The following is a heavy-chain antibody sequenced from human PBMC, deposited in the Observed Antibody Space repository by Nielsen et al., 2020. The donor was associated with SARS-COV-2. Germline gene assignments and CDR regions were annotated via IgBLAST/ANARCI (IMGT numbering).Heavy chain of an antibody. CDR1: GFTFSSYW. CDR2: INSDGSST. CDR3: AREGGRKIQRRDAGY. J-gene: IGHJ4*02. Sequence: GESLKISCAASGFTFSSYWMHWVRQAPGKGLVWVSRINSDGSSTSYADSVKGRFTISRDNSKNTLYLQMNSLRAEDTAVYYCAREGGRKIQRRDAGYWGQGTLVTVSS. V-gene: IGHV3-74*01. D-gene: IGHD5-18*01.